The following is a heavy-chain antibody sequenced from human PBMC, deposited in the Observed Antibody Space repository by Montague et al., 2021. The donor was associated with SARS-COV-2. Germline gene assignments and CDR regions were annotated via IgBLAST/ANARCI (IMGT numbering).Heavy chain of an antibody. CDR3: ARPPTFYYESSGYYSN. Sequence: SLRLSCAASGFALSDYCMAWLRQAPGKGLEWLAYISHSSNTIAYADSVKGRFTISRDNANNSVHLHMTNLRVEDTAVYYCARPPTFYYESSGYYSNWGQGAQVTVTS. V-gene: IGHV3-11*01. CDR2: ISHSSNTI. J-gene: IGHJ4*02. D-gene: IGHD3-22*01. CDR1: GFALSDYC.